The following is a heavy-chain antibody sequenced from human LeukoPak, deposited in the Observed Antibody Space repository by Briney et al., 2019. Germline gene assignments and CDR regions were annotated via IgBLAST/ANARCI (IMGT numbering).Heavy chain of an antibody. V-gene: IGHV3-30*03. D-gene: IGHD2/OR15-2a*01. J-gene: IGHJ4*02. CDR1: GFTFNVYG. CDR2: ISFDGTNT. Sequence: GGSLRLSCAASGFTFNVYGMHWVRQAPGKGLEWLAFISFDGTNTYYADSVKGRFTISRDNAKNSLYLQMNSLRAEDTGVYYCAREFSGFDYWGRGTAVTVSS. CDR3: AREFSGFDY.